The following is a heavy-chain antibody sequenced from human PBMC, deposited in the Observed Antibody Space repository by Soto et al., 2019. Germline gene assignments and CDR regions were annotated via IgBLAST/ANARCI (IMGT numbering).Heavy chain of an antibody. D-gene: IGHD2-2*01. V-gene: IGHV3-30*03. CDR2: ISYDGSNK. CDR1: GFTFSSYG. Sequence: GGSLRLSCAASGFTFSSYGMHWVRQAPGKGLEWVAIISYDGSNKYYADSVKGRFTISRDNSKNTLFLQMNGLRAEDTAVYYCARSYCSSTRCTKGGNYFDYWGQGTPVTVSS. J-gene: IGHJ4*02. CDR3: ARSYCSSTRCTKGGNYFDY.